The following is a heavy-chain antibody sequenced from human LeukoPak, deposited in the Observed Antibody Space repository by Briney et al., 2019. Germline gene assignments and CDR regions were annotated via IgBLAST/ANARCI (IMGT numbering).Heavy chain of an antibody. D-gene: IGHD2-21*01. J-gene: IGHJ6*02. CDR1: GFTFSSYA. V-gene: IGHV3-23*01. CDR3: ARSIVSYYYYYGMDV. CDR2: ISGSGGST. Sequence: GGSLRLSCAASGFTFSSYAMSWVRQAPGKGLEWVSAISGSGGSTYYADSVKGRFTISRDNSKNTLYLQMNSLRAEDTAVYYCARSIVSYYYYYGMDVWGQGTTVTVSS.